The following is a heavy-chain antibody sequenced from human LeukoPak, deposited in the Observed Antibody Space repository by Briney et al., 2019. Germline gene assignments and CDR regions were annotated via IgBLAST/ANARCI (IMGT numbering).Heavy chain of an antibody. Sequence: GGSLRLSCAASGFTLSDYHMNWVRQAPGKGLEWLSSITTISHYIYYAGAVRGRFTISRDNAKNSLYLQMNSLRGEDTAVCYCARSGGPGTYHQLRYNWFDPWGQGTLVTVSS. CDR2: ITTISHYI. V-gene: IGHV3-21*01. CDR3: ARSGGPGTYHQLRYNWFDP. CDR1: GFTLSDYH. J-gene: IGHJ5*02. D-gene: IGHD3-10*01.